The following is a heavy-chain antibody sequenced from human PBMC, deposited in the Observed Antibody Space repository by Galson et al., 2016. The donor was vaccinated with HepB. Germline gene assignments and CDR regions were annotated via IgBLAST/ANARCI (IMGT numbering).Heavy chain of an antibody. D-gene: IGHD2-15*01. CDR2: INQHSSEK. Sequence: SLRLSCAASGFTFSHYSMSWVRQSPRRGLEWVANINQHSSEKQYLDSVKGRSTISRDSAKNSLFLHMNSLKAEDTALYYCVREGVGISGGMDVWGKGTTVTVAS. CDR3: VREGVGISGGMDV. CDR1: GFTFSHYS. J-gene: IGHJ6*04. V-gene: IGHV3-7*01.